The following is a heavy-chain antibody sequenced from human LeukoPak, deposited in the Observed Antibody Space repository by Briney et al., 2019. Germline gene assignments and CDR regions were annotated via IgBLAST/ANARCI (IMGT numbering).Heavy chain of an antibody. CDR3: AREIGDSSGYYPFGY. CDR2: IIPIFGTA. CDR1: GGTFSSYA. V-gene: IGHV1-69*13. J-gene: IGHJ4*02. Sequence: VASVKVSCKASGGTFSSYAISWVRQAPGQGLEWMGGIIPIFGTANYAQKFQGRVTITADESTSTAYMELSSLRSEDTAVYYCAREIGDSSGYYPFGYWGQGTLVTVSS. D-gene: IGHD3-22*01.